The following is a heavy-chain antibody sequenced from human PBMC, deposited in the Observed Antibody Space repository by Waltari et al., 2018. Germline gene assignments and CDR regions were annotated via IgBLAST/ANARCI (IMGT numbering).Heavy chain of an antibody. CDR3: ARDSGPWTGDDYNHFDY. Sequence: EVQLVESGGGLVQPGGSVRLPWAASGSPFTNYAYTGVRQAPGKGREWISYVSPGGDSTNYANSVRGRFTISRDNAKNSLYLQMNTLSAEDTAVYFCARDSGPWTGDDYNHFDYWGPGTLVTVSS. V-gene: IGHV3-48*03. CDR1: GSPFTNYA. J-gene: IGHJ4*02. CDR2: VSPGGDST. D-gene: IGHD4-4*01.